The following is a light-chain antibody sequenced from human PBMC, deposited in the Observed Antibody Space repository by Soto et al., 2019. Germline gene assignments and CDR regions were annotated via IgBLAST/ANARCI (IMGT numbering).Light chain of an antibody. CDR2: GAS. CDR1: QSVHSN. CDR3: QQYGSSPRT. J-gene: IGKJ1*01. Sequence: EIVMTQSPATLSLSPGERATLSCRASQSVHSNLAWYQQKPGQAPRLLIYGASSRATGIPDRFSGSGSGTDFTLTISRLEPEDFAVYYCQQYGSSPRTFGQGTKVDI. V-gene: IGKV3-20*01.